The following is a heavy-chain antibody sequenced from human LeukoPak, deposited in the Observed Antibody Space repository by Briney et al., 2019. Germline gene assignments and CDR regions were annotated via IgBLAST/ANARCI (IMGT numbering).Heavy chain of an antibody. CDR3: ATSHYDSSGSFDF. V-gene: IGHV3-21*01. D-gene: IGHD3-22*01. CDR1: QFTFNTYS. CDR2: IGSGSDYM. Sequence: GESLRLYCVVSQFTFNTYSFHWVRQARGRGLECVSSIGSGSDYMYYGEAVKGRFTISIDNANNSLILQMNSLRAEDTAMYYCATSHYDSSGSFDFWGQGTLVTVSS. J-gene: IGHJ4*02.